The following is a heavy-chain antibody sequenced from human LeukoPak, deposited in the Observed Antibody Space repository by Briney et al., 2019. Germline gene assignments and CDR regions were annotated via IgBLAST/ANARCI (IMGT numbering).Heavy chain of an antibody. CDR3: ARAGDSSGWYVYHYYYYMDV. J-gene: IGHJ6*03. Sequence: ASVKVSCKASGYTFTSYGISWVRQAPGQGLEWMGIINPSGGTTNYAQKLQGRVTMTTDTSTSTAYMELRSLRSDDTAVYYCARAGDSSGWYVYHYYYYMDVWGKGTTVTVSS. D-gene: IGHD6-19*01. CDR1: GYTFTSYG. CDR2: INPSGGTT. V-gene: IGHV1-18*01.